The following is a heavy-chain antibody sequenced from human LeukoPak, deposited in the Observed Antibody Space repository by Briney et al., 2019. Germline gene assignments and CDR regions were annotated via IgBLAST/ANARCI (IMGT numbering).Heavy chain of an antibody. CDR1: GGSISSYY. V-gene: IGHV4-59*12. D-gene: IGHD3-22*01. CDR2: IYYSGST. J-gene: IGHJ4*02. CDR3: ARGIDYYDSSGYFSYFDY. Sequence: SETLSLTCTVSGGSISSYYWSWIRQPPGKGLEWIGYIYYSGSTYYNPSLKSRVTISVDTSKNQFSLKLSSVTAADTAVYYCARGIDYYDSSGYFSYFDYWGQGTLVTVSS.